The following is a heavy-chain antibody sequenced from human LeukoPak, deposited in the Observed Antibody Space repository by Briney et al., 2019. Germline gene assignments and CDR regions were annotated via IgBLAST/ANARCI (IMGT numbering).Heavy chain of an antibody. V-gene: IGHV3-33*01. D-gene: IGHD7-27*01. CDR3: ARGANWGLWYFDF. Sequence: GGSLRLSCAASRVTFSNYGMHWVRQAPGKGLEWVAVIWSDGYNKNYADSVKGRFTISRDNSKKTLYLQMNSLRAEDTAVYYCARGANWGLWYFDFWGRGTLVTVSS. CDR2: IWSDGYNK. J-gene: IGHJ2*01. CDR1: RVTFSNYG.